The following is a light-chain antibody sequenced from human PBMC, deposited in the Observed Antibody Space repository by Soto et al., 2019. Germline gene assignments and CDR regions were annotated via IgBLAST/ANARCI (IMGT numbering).Light chain of an antibody. J-gene: IGKJ1*01. CDR3: QQYGSSRT. CDR1: QSVSSSY. CDR2: GAS. Sequence: EIVLTQSPGTLSLSPGERATLSCRASQSVSSSYLAWYKQKPGQAPRLLIYGASSRATGIPDRFSGSGSGTDFPLTISRLEPDDFAVYYCQQYGSSRTFGQGPKVAIK. V-gene: IGKV3-20*01.